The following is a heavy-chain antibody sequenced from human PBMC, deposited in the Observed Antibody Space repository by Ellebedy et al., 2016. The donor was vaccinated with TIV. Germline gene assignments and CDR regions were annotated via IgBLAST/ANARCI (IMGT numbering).Heavy chain of an antibody. Sequence: SETLSLTCTVSGGSIRTYHWSWIRQPAGKGLEWIGRIYTSGSTDYNPSLKSRVTMSLDTSRNQFSLQLSSVTAADTAVYYCARDQRVVGRNTTILQGWFDPWGQGTLVTVSS. D-gene: IGHD1-26*01. CDR3: ARDQRVVGRNTTILQGWFDP. V-gene: IGHV4-4*07. CDR2: IYTSGST. J-gene: IGHJ5*02. CDR1: GGSIRTYH.